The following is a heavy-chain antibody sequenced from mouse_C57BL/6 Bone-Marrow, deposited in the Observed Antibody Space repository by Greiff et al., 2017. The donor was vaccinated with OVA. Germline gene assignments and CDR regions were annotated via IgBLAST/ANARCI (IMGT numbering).Heavy chain of an antibody. D-gene: IGHD3-3*01. CDR3: SRGNLAVTEDAMDY. V-gene: IGHV1-55*01. J-gene: IGHJ4*01. CDR1: GYTFTSYW. Sequence: QVQLQQPGAELVKPGASVKMSCKASGYTFTSYWITWVKQRPGQGLEWIGDIYPGSGSTNYNEKFKSKAKLTVDTSSSTAYMQLSSLTSEDSAVYYCSRGNLAVTEDAMDYWGQGTSVTVSS. CDR2: IYPGSGST.